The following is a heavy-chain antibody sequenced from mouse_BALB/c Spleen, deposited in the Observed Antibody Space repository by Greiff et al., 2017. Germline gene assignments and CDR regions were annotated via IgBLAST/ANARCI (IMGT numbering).Heavy chain of an antibody. CDR1: GFNIKDYY. Sequence: EVQLQQSGAELVRSGASVKLSCTASGFNIKDYYMHWVKQRPEQGLEWIGWIDPENGDTEYAPKFQGKATMTADTSSNTAYLQLSSLTSEDTAVYYCNAWAGLRRAGDFDYWGQGTTLTVSS. J-gene: IGHJ2*01. V-gene: IGHV14-4*02. CDR3: NAWAGLRRAGDFDY. CDR2: IDPENGDT. D-gene: IGHD2-4*01.